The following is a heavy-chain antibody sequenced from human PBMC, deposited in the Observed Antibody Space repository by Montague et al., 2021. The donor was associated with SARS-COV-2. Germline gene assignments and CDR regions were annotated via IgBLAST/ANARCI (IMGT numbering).Heavy chain of an antibody. J-gene: IGHJ5*02. CDR1: GYSISSGYY. V-gene: IGHV4-38-2*02. CDR2: IYHSGST. Sequence: TRSLTCTVSGYSISSGYYWGWIRQPPGKGLEWIGSIYHSGSTYYNPSLKSRVTISVDTSKNQFSLKLSSVTAADTAVYYCARDCYDYGSGSYQRWFDPWGQGTLVTVSS. D-gene: IGHD3-10*01. CDR3: ARDCYDYGSGSYQRWFDP.